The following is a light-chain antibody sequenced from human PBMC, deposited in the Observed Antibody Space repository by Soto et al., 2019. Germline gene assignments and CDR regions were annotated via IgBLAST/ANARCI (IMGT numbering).Light chain of an antibody. CDR3: MSYIASTSTHWV. J-gene: IGLJ3*02. Sequence: QSALTQPASVSGSPGQSITISCTGTSIDVGHPYNYVSWYQQYPGKAPKLLILGVSNRPSGISGRFSGSKSGNTASLPISGLQPEDEADYYCMSYIASTSTHWVLGGGTKLTVL. CDR2: GVS. CDR1: SIDVGHPYNY. V-gene: IGLV2-14*03.